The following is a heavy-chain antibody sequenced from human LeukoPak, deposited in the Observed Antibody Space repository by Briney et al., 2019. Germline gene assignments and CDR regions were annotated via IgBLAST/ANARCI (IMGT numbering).Heavy chain of an antibody. D-gene: IGHD2-8*01. CDR2: IQYDGSNE. CDR3: AKDRCSNGVGCYYYYMDV. V-gene: IGHV3-30*02. Sequence: GGSLRLSCAASGFTFSDYYMSWIRQAPGKGLEWVAYIQYDGSNEQYADSVKGRFSISRDSSKNILYLQMNSLRAEDTAVYYCAKDRCSNGVGCYYYYMDVWGKGTTVTISS. CDR1: GFTFSDYY. J-gene: IGHJ6*03.